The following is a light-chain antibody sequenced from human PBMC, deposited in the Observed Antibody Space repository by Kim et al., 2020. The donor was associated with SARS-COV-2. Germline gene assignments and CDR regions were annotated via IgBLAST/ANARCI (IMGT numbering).Light chain of an antibody. Sequence: GQKVTTSCSGISSNIGNNYVSWYQQLPGTAPKLLIYDNNKRPSGIPDRFSGSKSGTSATLGITGLQTGDEADYYCGTWDSSLSVVVFGGGTQLTVL. CDR1: SSNIGNNY. CDR3: GTWDSSLSVVV. CDR2: DNN. V-gene: IGLV1-51*01. J-gene: IGLJ2*01.